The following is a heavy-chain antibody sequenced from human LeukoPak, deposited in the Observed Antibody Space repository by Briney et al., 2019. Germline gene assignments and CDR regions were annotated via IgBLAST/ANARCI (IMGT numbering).Heavy chain of an antibody. CDR1: GYTFTSYE. D-gene: IGHD6-6*01. J-gene: IGHJ4*02. V-gene: IGHV1-2*02. Sequence: ASVKVSCKASGYTFTSYEINWVRQATGHGLEWMGWINPNSGGTNYAQKFQGRVTMTRDTSISTAYMELSRLRSDDTAVYYCARVSSSAWQFDYWGQGTLVTVSS. CDR3: ARVSSSAWQFDY. CDR2: INPNSGGT.